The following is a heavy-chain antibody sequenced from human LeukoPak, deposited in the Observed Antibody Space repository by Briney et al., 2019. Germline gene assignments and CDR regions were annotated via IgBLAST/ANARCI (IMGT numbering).Heavy chain of an antibody. Sequence: SETLSLTCAVSGGPISSSNWWSWVRQPPGKGLEWIGEIYHSGSTNYNPSLKCRVTISVDKSKNQFSLKLSSVTAADTAVYYCAVAVAGTGYFDYWGQGTLVTVSS. CDR1: GGPISSSNW. CDR3: AVAVAGTGYFDY. D-gene: IGHD6-19*01. J-gene: IGHJ4*02. V-gene: IGHV4-4*02. CDR2: IYHSGST.